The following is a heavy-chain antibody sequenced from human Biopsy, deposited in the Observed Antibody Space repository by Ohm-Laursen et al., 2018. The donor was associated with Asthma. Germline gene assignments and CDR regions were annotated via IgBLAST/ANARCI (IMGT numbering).Heavy chain of an antibody. CDR3: ARAAITGIRGWFDP. D-gene: IGHD1-20*01. Sequence: SETLSLTCTVYGGYPTSHYWNWIRQPPGKGMEWIGEIDQSGYTNYNPSLKSRVSISADTSKNQFHLNLSSVTAADTAVYFCARAAITGIRGWFDPWGQGTQVTVSS. V-gene: IGHV4-34*01. CDR1: GGYPTSHY. CDR2: IDQSGYT. J-gene: IGHJ5*02.